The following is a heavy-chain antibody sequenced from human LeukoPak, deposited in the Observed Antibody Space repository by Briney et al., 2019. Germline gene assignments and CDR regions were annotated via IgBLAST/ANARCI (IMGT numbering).Heavy chain of an antibody. V-gene: IGHV4-31*03. CDR2: IYYSGST. Sequence: SQTLSLTCTVSGGSISSGGYYWSRIRQHPGKGLEWIGYIYYSGSTYYNPSLKSRVTISVDTSKNQFSLKLSSVTAADTAVYYCARVRPGATGGIDYWGQGTLVTVSS. J-gene: IGHJ4*02. D-gene: IGHD2-8*02. CDR3: ARVRPGATGGIDY. CDR1: GGSISSGGYY.